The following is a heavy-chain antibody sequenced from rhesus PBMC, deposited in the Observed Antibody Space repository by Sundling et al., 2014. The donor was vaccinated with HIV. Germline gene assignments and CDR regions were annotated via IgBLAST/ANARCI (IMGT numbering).Heavy chain of an antibody. CDR1: GGSISSVYYY. J-gene: IGHJ4*01. D-gene: IGHD3-40*01. CDR2: ISGSGGSR. CDR3: SRDLGQSTPDS. Sequence: QVQLQESGPGLLKPSETLSLTCAVSGGSISSVYYYIWFRQPPGKGLEWIGSISGSGGSRYLNRSLKSRVTLSVDTSRNQFSLKLTSVTAADTAIYYCSRDLGQSTPDSWGQGVLVTVSS. V-gene: IGHV4S13*01.